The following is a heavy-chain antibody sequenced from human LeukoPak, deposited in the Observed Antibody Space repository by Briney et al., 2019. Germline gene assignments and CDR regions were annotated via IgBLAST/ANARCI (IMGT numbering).Heavy chain of an antibody. D-gene: IGHD3-22*01. J-gene: IGHJ4*02. Sequence: PGWTLSLSCAASGFTFSNYAMSWVRQAAGKGPEWVSAISASGGSTYYADSVKGRFTISRDNCKNTLYLQMNSLRAEDTAVYYCAKGRTAMIVMVTIWGSSDDYWGQGTLVTVSS. V-gene: IGHV3-23*01. CDR1: GFTFSNYA. CDR3: AKGRTAMIVMVTIWGSSDDY. CDR2: ISASGGST.